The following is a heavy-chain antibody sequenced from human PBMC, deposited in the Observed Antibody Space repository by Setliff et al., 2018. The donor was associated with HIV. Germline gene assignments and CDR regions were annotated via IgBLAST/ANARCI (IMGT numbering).Heavy chain of an antibody. D-gene: IGHD3-10*01. V-gene: IGHV4-39*07. CDR2: IAYSGTTMYT. CDR3: ARGRHGLGLDV. J-gene: IGHJ4*02. Sequence: SETLSLTCTVSGGSFIGSSFQSTWIRQTPGKGLEWIADIAYSGTTMYTNYNPSLESRVIVSEDTSRDQFFLKLTSVTADDTAVYYCARGRHGLGLDVWGQGTLVTVSS. CDR1: GGSFIGSSFQ.